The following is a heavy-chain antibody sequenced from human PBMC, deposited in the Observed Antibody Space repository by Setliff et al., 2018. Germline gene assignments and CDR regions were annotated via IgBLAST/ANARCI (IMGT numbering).Heavy chain of an antibody. D-gene: IGHD5-18*01. Sequence: SETLSLTCTVSGGSISSYYWSWIRQPPGKGLEWIGYIYYSGSTYYNPSLKSRVTISVDTSKNQFSLKLSSVTAADTAVYYCASGYSYYYYYYYMDVWGKGTTVTVSS. CDR1: GGSISSYY. CDR3: ASGYSYYYYYYYMDV. J-gene: IGHJ6*03. V-gene: IGHV4-59*12. CDR2: IYYSGST.